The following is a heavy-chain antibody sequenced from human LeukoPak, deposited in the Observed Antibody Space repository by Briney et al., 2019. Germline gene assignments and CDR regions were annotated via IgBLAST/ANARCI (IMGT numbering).Heavy chain of an antibody. CDR1: GFTFSSYA. J-gene: IGHJ4*02. CDR3: AKDDWWMGYCSGGSCYPLGY. Sequence: GGSLRLSCAASGFTFSSYAMSWVRQAPGKGLEWVSAISGSGGSTYYADSVKGRFTISRDNSKNTLYLQMNSLRAEDTAVYYCAKDDWWMGYCSGGSCYPLGYWGQGTLVTVSP. CDR2: ISGSGGST. D-gene: IGHD2-15*01. V-gene: IGHV3-23*01.